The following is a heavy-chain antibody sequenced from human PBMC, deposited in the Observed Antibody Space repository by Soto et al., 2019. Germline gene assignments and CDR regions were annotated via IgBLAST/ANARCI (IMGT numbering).Heavy chain of an antibody. Sequence: VASLRLSCSAYGSTFSSYAMHWVRQARRKGLQYVSAISSNGGSTYYADSVKGRVTISRDNSKNTQYLQMSSLRAEDTAVYYCVKGNWESRYYYGMDVWGQGTPVTVSS. V-gene: IGHV3-64D*06. CDR1: GSTFSSYA. D-gene: IGHD7-27*01. CDR2: ISSNGGST. CDR3: VKGNWESRYYYGMDV. J-gene: IGHJ6*01.